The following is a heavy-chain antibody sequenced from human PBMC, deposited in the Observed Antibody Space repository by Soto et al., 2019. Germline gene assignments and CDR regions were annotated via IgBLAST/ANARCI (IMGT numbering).Heavy chain of an antibody. V-gene: IGHV3-23*01. Sequence: RGSLRLSCAASGFTFSSYAMNWVRQAPGKGLEWVSAISGSGGSTYYADSVKGRFTISRDNSKNTLYLQMNSLRAEDTAVYYCAKDPYSIKYYFDYWGQGTLVTVSS. J-gene: IGHJ4*02. CDR2: ISGSGGST. CDR3: AKDPYSIKYYFDY. D-gene: IGHD4-4*01. CDR1: GFTFSSYA.